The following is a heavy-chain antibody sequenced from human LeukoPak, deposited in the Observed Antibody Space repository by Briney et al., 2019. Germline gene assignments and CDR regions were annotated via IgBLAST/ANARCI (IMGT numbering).Heavy chain of an antibody. CDR3: ATDLGGNPYFDY. CDR2: FDPEDGET. Sequence: ASVKVSCKVSGYTLTELSMHWVRQAPGKGLEWMGGFDPEDGETIYAQKFQGRVTMTEDTSTDTAYMELSSLRSEDTAVYCCATDLGGNPYFDYWGQGTLVTVSS. J-gene: IGHJ4*02. CDR1: GYTLTELS. D-gene: IGHD4-23*01. V-gene: IGHV1-24*01.